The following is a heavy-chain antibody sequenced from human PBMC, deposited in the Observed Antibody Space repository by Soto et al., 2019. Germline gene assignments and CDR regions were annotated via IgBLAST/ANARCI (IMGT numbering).Heavy chain of an antibody. Sequence: VQLVESGGGVVQPGRSLRLSCAASGFTFSSYGMHWVRQAPGKGLEWVAVISYDGNYQNYADSLKGRFTVSRDNSKNTLYLQMNSLRAEDTAVYYCARVLDYSTSPPEYWGQGTLVTVFS. CDR2: ISYDGNYQ. V-gene: IGHV3-30*03. CDR3: ARVLDYSTSPPEY. D-gene: IGHD4-4*01. CDR1: GFTFSSYG. J-gene: IGHJ4*02.